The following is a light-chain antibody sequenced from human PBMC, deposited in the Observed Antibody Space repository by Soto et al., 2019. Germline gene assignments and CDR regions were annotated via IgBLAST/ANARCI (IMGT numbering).Light chain of an antibody. CDR3: SSYTTSGSLV. Sequence: QSALTQPASVSGSPGQSITISCTGTSSDVGGYNYVSWYQQHPGKAPKLMIYDVSNRPSGFSNRFSGSKSGNTASLTISGLQAEDEADYYCSSYTTSGSLVFGGGTKLTVL. V-gene: IGLV2-14*01. CDR1: SSDVGGYNY. J-gene: IGLJ2*01. CDR2: DVS.